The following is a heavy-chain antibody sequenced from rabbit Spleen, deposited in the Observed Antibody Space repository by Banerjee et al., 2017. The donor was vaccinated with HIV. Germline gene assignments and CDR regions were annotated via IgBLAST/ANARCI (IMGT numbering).Heavy chain of an antibody. CDR2: IYAGSSGIP. V-gene: IGHV1S45*01. D-gene: IGHD6-1*01. J-gene: IGHJ6*02. CDR3: ARAIAYGYSGDASPTYGMDP. Sequence: EESGGDLVKPEGSLTLTCTASGCSFSSSYWICWVRQAPGKGLEWIACIYAGSSGIPYYGCWAKGRFPLSTPPSTTVTLQIPSLTAADTATYFWARAIAYGYSGDASPTYGMDPWDQRTLVTVS. CDR1: GCSFSSSYW.